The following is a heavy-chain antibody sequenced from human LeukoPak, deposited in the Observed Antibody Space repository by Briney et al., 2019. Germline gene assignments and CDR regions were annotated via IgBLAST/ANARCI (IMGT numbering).Heavy chain of an antibody. D-gene: IGHD5-12*01. CDR1: GFTFRNYV. V-gene: IGHV3-30*18. J-gene: IGHJ4*02. CDR3: AKDHGGGYVLDY. CDR2: TSSDLNVK. Sequence: GGSLRLSCAASGFTFRNYVIHWVRQAPGKGLEWVAVTSSDLNVKLYADSVKGRFTISRDNSKNTLYLQMNSLRAEDTAVYYCAKDHGGGYVLDYWGQGTLVTVSS.